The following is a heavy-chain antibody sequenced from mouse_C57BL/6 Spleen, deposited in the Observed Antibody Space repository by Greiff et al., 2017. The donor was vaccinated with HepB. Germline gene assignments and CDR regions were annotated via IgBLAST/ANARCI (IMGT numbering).Heavy chain of an antibody. CDR3: ARLDYDDYFDY. V-gene: IGHV5-17*01. CDR1: GFTFSDYG. D-gene: IGHD2-4*01. CDR2: ISSGSSTI. J-gene: IGHJ2*01. Sequence: DVMLVESGGGLVKPGGSLKLSCAASGFTFSDYGMHWVRQAPEKGLEWVAYISSGSSTIYYADTVKGRFTISRDNAKNTLFLQMTSLRSEDTAMYYCARLDYDDYFDYWGQGTTLTVSS.